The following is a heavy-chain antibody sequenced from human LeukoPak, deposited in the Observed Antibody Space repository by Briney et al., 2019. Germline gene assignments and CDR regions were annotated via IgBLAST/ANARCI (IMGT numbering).Heavy chain of an antibody. V-gene: IGHV3-23*01. J-gene: IGHJ4*02. CDR3: AKDVSHFMIVVVLDY. CDR2: ISGSGGST. Sequence: GGSLRLSCAASGFTFSSYAMSWVRQAPGEGLEWVSAISGSGGSTYYADSVKGRFTISRDNSKNTLYLQMNSLRAEDTAVYYCAKDVSHFMIVVVLDYWGQGTLVTVSS. CDR1: GFTFSSYA. D-gene: IGHD3-22*01.